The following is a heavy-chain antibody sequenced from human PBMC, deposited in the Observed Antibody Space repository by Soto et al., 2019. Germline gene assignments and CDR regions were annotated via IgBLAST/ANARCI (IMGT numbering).Heavy chain of an antibody. V-gene: IGHV3-15*07. J-gene: IGHJ4*02. D-gene: IGHD3-10*01. CDR3: TGLSGDY. CDR1: GFTFSNDW. Sequence: EVQLVESGGGLVKPGGSLRLSCAASGFTFSNDWMNWVRQAPGKGLEWVGRIKSKTDGGTTDYAAPVKGRFTLSRDDSHNTLYLQMNRLKTEDTAVYYGTGLSGDYWGQGTLVTVSS. CDR2: IKSKTDGGTT.